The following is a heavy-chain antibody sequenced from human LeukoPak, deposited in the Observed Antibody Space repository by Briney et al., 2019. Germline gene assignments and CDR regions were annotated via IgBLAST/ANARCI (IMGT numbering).Heavy chain of an antibody. J-gene: IGHJ4*02. Sequence: GASVKVSCKASGYTFTGYHMHWVRQAPGQGLEGMGWINSNTGETNYAQKFQGRVTMTKDTSISAAYIELGWLRSDDTAVYYCTRDPEMATIFFEYWGQGTLVTVSS. CDR2: INSNTGET. CDR1: GYTFTGYH. V-gene: IGHV1-2*02. D-gene: IGHD5-24*01. CDR3: TRDPEMATIFFEY.